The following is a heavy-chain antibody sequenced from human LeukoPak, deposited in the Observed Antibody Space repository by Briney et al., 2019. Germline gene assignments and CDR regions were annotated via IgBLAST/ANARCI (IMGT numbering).Heavy chain of an antibody. CDR2: ISGSGGST. Sequence: GGSLRLSCAASGFTFSSYAMSWVRQAPGKGLEWVSAISGSGGSTYYADSVKGRFTISRENAKNSLYLQMNSLRAEDTAVYYCARVPTLYYYDSSGYKNLYYYYGMDVWGQGTTVTVSS. CDR1: GFTFSSYA. J-gene: IGHJ6*02. D-gene: IGHD3-22*01. V-gene: IGHV3-23*01. CDR3: ARVPTLYYYDSSGYKNLYYYYGMDV.